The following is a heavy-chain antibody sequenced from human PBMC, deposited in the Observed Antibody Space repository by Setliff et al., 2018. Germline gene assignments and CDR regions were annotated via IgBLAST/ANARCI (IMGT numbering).Heavy chain of an antibody. D-gene: IGHD3-10*01. Sequence: GGSLRLSCVATGFTFSRYAMSWVRQAPGKGLEWVSAISATGGSTYYADSVKGRFTISRDNSKNMLYLQMNSLRAEDTALYYCAKDYGSGSYAFDFWGQGNLVTVSS. V-gene: IGHV3-23*01. CDR1: GFTFSRYA. CDR2: ISATGGST. CDR3: AKDYGSGSYAFDF. J-gene: IGHJ4*02.